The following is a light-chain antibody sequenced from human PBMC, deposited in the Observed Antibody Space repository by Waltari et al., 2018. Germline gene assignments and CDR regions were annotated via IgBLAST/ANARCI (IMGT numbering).Light chain of an antibody. J-gene: IGKJ3*01. CDR2: GAS. V-gene: IGKV3-20*01. CDR3: QQYGSSPFT. CDR1: QSVSSSY. Sequence: EIVLTQSPGTLSLSPGERATLSCRASQSVSSSYLVWYQEKPGQAPRLLIYGASSRATCIPDRFSGSGSGTDFTLTISRLEPEDVAVYYCQQYGSSPFTFGPGTKVNIK.